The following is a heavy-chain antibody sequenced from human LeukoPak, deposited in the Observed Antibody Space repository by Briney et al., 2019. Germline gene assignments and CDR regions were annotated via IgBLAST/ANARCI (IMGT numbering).Heavy chain of an antibody. D-gene: IGHD1-14*01. CDR1: GFTFSSNG. CDR3: SKRNSA. V-gene: IGHV3-23*01. J-gene: IGHJ5*02. Sequence: GGTLRLSCAVSGFTFSSNGMTWVRQAPGKGLEWVSSISGSGASTFYADSVKGRFTISRDNSKNTLYLQMNSLRAEDTAVYYCSKRNSAWGQGTLVTVSS. CDR2: ISGSGAST.